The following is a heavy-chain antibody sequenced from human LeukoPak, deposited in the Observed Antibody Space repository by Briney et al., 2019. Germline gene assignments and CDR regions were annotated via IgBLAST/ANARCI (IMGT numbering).Heavy chain of an antibody. D-gene: IGHD2-15*01. Sequence: GGSLRLSCAASGFTFSSYAMSWVRQAPGKGLEWVSAISGSGGSTYYADSVKGRFTISKDNSKNTLYLQMNSLRAEDTAVHYCAKDLDIVVVVAATPAWFDPWGQGTLVTVSS. CDR2: ISGSGGST. V-gene: IGHV3-23*01. CDR1: GFTFSSYA. J-gene: IGHJ5*02. CDR3: AKDLDIVVVVAATPAWFDP.